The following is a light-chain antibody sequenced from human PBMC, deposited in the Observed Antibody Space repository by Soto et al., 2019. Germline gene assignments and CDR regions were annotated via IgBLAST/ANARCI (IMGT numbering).Light chain of an antibody. CDR2: EVS. V-gene: IGLV2-14*01. J-gene: IGLJ3*02. CDR3: SSYTSSCTGV. CDR1: SSDVGGYNY. Sequence: QSALTQSASVSGSPGQSITISCTGTSSDVGGYNYVSWYQQHPGKAPKLMIYEVSHRPSGVSNRFSGSKSANTASLTISGLQAEDEADYYCSSYTSSCTGVFGGGTKLTVL.